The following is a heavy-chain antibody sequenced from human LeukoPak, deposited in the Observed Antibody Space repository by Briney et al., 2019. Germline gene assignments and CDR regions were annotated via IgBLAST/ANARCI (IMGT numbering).Heavy chain of an antibody. D-gene: IGHD3-9*01. J-gene: IGHJ4*02. CDR2: ISGSGGST. CDR1: GFTFSSYA. V-gene: IGHV3-23*01. CDR3: AKTAQGILTGYYYFDY. Sequence: PGGSLRLSCAASGFTFSSYAMSWVHQAPGKGLEWVSAISGSGGSTYYADSVKGRFTISRDNSKNTLYLQMNSLRAEDTAVYYCAKTAQGILTGYYYFDYWGQGTLVTVSS.